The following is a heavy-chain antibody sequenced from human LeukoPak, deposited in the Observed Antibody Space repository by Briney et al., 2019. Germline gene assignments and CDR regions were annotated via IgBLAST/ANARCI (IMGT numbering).Heavy chain of an antibody. D-gene: IGHD6-13*01. Sequence: HPGGSLRLSCAASGFTFSSYGMHWVRQAPGKGLEWVAVISYDGSNKYYADSVKGRFTISRDNSKNTLYLQMNSLRAEDTAVYYCARVSYSSSWYSLYYYYYYMDVWGKGTTVTVSS. CDR3: ARVSYSSSWYSLYYYYYYMDV. CDR1: GFTFSSYG. V-gene: IGHV3-30*03. CDR2: ISYDGSNK. J-gene: IGHJ6*03.